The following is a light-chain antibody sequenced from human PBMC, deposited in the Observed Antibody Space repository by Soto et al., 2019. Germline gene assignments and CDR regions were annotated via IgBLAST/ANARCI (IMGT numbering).Light chain of an antibody. CDR2: GVS. CDR1: QSVSSSS. V-gene: IGKV3-20*01. J-gene: IGKJ4*01. CDR3: QQYGGSPLT. Sequence: EIVLTQSPGTLSLSPGASATLSCRARQSVSSSSLAWYQQKPGQAPRLLFFGVSNRAAGVPDRFGGSGSGTDFTLTISXXXXXXXAVYYCQQYGGSPLTFGGGTKVE.